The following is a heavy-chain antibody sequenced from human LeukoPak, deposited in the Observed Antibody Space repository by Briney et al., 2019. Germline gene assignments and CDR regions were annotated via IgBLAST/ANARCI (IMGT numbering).Heavy chain of an antibody. CDR3: ARDGDYSNYAFDY. CDR2: IYYSGST. V-gene: IGHV4-59*01. J-gene: IGHJ4*02. Sequence: SETLSLTCTVSGGSISSYYWSWIRQPPGKGLEWIGYIYYSGSTNYSPSLKSRVTISVDTSKNQFSLKLSSVTAADTAVYYCARDGDYSNYAFDYWGQGTLVTVSS. CDR1: GGSISSYY. D-gene: IGHD4-11*01.